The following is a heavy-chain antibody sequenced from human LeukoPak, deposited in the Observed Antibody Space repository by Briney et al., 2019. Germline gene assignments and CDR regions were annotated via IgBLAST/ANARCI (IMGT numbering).Heavy chain of an antibody. CDR3: ARVATTADAFDI. J-gene: IGHJ3*02. Sequence: GGSLRLSCAASGFTFSNYAMSWVRRAPGKGLEWISSITSSGGSTYYADSVKGRFTISRDNSKNTLYLQMNSLRAEDTAVYYCARVATTADAFDIWGQGTMVTVSS. CDR2: ITSSGGST. V-gene: IGHV3-23*01. D-gene: IGHD4-11*01. CDR1: GFTFSNYA.